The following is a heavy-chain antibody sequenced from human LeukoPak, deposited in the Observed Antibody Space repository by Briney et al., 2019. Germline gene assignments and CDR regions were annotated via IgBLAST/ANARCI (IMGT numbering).Heavy chain of an antibody. D-gene: IGHD3-10*01. V-gene: IGHV3-48*04. CDR2: ISSSSSTI. J-gene: IGHJ4*02. Sequence: PGGSLRFSCAASGLTFSSYSMNWVRQAPGKGLVWVSYISSSSSTIYYADSVKGRFTISRDNAKNSLYLQMNSLRAEDTAVYYCAKDRITMVRGVIDYWGQGTLATVSS. CDR3: AKDRITMVRGVIDY. CDR1: GLTFSSYS.